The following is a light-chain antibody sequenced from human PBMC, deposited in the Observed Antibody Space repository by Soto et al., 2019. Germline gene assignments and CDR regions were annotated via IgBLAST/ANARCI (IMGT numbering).Light chain of an antibody. V-gene: IGLV2-14*01. Sequence: QSVLTQPASVSGSPGQSITISCTGTSSDVGGYNYVSWYQQQPGKAPKLMIYDVSYRPSGVSNRFSGSKSGNTASLTISGLQAEDEADYYCSSYTSSSTGGFGTGTKVTVL. J-gene: IGLJ1*01. CDR2: DVS. CDR3: SSYTSSSTGG. CDR1: SSDVGGYNY.